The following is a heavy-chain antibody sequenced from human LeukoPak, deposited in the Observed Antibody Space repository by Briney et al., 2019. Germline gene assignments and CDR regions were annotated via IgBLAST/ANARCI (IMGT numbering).Heavy chain of an antibody. Sequence: ASVKVSCKASGYTFTSYGISWVRQAPGQGLEWMGWISAYNGNTNYAQKLQGRVTMTTDTSTSTAYMELRSLRSDDTAVYYCARRAYYYDGSGYYLLADYGGKEPLATVPS. D-gene: IGHD3-22*01. CDR1: GYTFTSYG. V-gene: IGHV1-18*01. CDR2: ISAYNGNT. J-gene: IGHJ4*02. CDR3: ARRAYYYDGSGYYLLADY.